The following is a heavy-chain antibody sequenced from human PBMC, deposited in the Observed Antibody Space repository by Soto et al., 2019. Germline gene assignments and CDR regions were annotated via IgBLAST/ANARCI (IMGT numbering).Heavy chain of an antibody. D-gene: IGHD3-3*01. Sequence: QVQLVESGGGVVQPGRSLRLSCAASGFTFSSYGMHWVSQAPGKVLEWVAVIWYDGSNKYYADSVKGRFTISRDNSKNTLYLQMSSLRAEDTAVYYCARVGRYDCWSGFPPEYYYYYMDVWGKGTTVTVSS. V-gene: IGHV3-33*01. CDR2: IWYDGSNK. CDR1: GFTFSSYG. CDR3: ARVGRYDCWSGFPPEYYYYYMDV. J-gene: IGHJ6*03.